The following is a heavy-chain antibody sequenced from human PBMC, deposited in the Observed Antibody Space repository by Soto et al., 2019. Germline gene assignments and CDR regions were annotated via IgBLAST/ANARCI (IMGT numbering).Heavy chain of an antibody. Sequence: QITLNESGPTVVRPTETLTLTCRFSGFSLTTSGVGVGWIRQSPGKAPEWLALIYWDDGKRYSASLNSRLTITKDTSKNQVVLTVSDLDPTDTATYYCAHRVLRTVFGLVTTTAIYFDLWGQGTPVAVSS. J-gene: IGHJ4*02. D-gene: IGHD3-3*01. V-gene: IGHV2-5*02. CDR1: GFSLTTSGVG. CDR2: IYWDDGK. CDR3: AHRVLRTVFGLVTTTAIYFDL.